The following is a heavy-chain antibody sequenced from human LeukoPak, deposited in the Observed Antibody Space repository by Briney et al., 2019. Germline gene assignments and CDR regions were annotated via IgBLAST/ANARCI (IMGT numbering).Heavy chain of an antibody. J-gene: IGHJ4*02. D-gene: IGHD6-13*01. CDR1: GFTGSSNY. Sequence: GGSLRLSCAAPGFTGSSNYVSRVRPAPGKGLEWVSVIYSGGSPYYADSVKGRFSISRDNSKNTLYLQMNSLRAEDTAVYYCAKVPQGLIAAAEVSYFDYWGQGTLVTVSS. CDR2: IYSGGSP. V-gene: IGHV3-53*05. CDR3: AKVPQGLIAAAEVSYFDY.